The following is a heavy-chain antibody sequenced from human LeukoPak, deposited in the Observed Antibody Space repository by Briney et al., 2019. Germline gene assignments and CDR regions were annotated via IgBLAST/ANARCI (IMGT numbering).Heavy chain of an antibody. Sequence: GGSLRLSCVASGFTFSTFPMSWVRQAPGKGLEWVSSIGNTETYYADSVKGRFTISRDNSKNTIYLHMNNLRAEDTARYYCAKDGQAFNSNWDYFDSWGQGTLVTVSS. CDR3: AKDGQAFNSNWDYFDS. CDR1: GFTFSTFP. CDR2: IGNTET. V-gene: IGHV3-23*01. D-gene: IGHD7-27*01. J-gene: IGHJ4*02.